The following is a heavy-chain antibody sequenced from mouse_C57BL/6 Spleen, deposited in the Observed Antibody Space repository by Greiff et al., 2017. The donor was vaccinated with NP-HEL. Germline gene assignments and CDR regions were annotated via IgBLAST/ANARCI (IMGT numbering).Heavy chain of an antibody. D-gene: IGHD1-1*01. Sequence: EVQVVESGGGLVKPGGSLKLSCAASGFTFSDYGMHWVRQAPEKGLEWVAYISSGSSTIYYADTVKGRFTISRDNAKNTLFLQMTSLRSEDTAMYYCARPDYYGSSYVGFDYWGQGTTLTVSS. V-gene: IGHV5-17*01. CDR1: GFTFSDYG. J-gene: IGHJ2*01. CDR2: ISSGSSTI. CDR3: ARPDYYGSSYVGFDY.